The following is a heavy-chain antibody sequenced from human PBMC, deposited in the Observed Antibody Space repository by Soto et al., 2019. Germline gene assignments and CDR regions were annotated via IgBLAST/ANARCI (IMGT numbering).Heavy chain of an antibody. Sequence: QVTLRESGPALVKPTQTLTLTCTFSGFSLSTSGMCVSWIRQPPGKALEWLALIDWDDDKYYSTSLKTRLTISKDTSKNQVVLTMTNMDPVDTATYYCARIGRYSSGWYEPFDYWGQGTLVTVSS. CDR1: GFSLSTSGMC. D-gene: IGHD6-19*01. J-gene: IGHJ4*02. CDR2: IDWDDDK. CDR3: ARIGRYSSGWYEPFDY. V-gene: IGHV2-70*01.